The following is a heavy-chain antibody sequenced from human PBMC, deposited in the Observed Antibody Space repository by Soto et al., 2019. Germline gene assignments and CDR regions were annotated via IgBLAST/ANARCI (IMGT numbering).Heavy chain of an antibody. CDR3: SSGFVVVRGL. Sequence: EVQLVESGGGLVQPGGSLRLSCADSGCTFTNYGMSWVRQAPGQGLECVANIKQDGSATYYGDSVRGQCTVSRDNAKNSPYLEMNSRRDDDTALYDCSSGFVVVRGLWGQGTLVADSS. D-gene: IGHD2-21*01. CDR1: GCTFTNYG. CDR2: IKQDGSAT. J-gene: IGHJ4*02. V-gene: IGHV3-7*01.